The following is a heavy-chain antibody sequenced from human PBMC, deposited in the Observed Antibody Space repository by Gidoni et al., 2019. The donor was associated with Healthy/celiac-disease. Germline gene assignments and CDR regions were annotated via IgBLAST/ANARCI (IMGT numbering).Heavy chain of an antibody. CDR1: GGSISSYY. Sequence: QVQLQESGPGLVKPSETLSLTCTVPGGSISSYYWSWIRQPPGKGLEWIGYIYYSGSTNYNPSLKSRVTISVDTSKNQFSLKLSSVTAADTAVYYCASLRWGNAHFDYWGQGTLVTVSS. V-gene: IGHV4-59*01. J-gene: IGHJ4*02. D-gene: IGHD3-16*01. CDR3: ASLRWGNAHFDY. CDR2: IYYSGST.